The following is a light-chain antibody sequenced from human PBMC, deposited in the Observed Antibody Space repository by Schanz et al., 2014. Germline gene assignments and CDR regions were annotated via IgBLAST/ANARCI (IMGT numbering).Light chain of an antibody. CDR2: SAH. CDR1: QDIAIY. J-gene: IGKJ4*01. CDR3: QKYDDAPLT. V-gene: IGKV1-27*01. Sequence: DIQMTQSPSSLSASVGDRVTLTCRASQDIAIYLAWYQQTPGKVPKLLITSAHTLQSGVPSRFSGSGSGTDFTLTINGLQPEDVATYYCQKYDDAPLTFGAGTKVEIK.